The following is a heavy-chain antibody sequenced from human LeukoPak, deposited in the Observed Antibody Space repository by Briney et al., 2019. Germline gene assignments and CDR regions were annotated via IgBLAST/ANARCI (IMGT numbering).Heavy chain of an antibody. J-gene: IGHJ4*02. Sequence: GGSLRLSCAASGFTFSGYGMHWVRQAPGKGLEWVAVISYDGSNKYYADSVKGRFTISRDNSKNTLYLQMNSLRAGDTAVYYCAKDPGVVVVAATGLDYWGQGTLVTVSS. V-gene: IGHV3-30*18. CDR2: ISYDGSNK. CDR1: GFTFSGYG. CDR3: AKDPGVVVVAATGLDY. D-gene: IGHD2-15*01.